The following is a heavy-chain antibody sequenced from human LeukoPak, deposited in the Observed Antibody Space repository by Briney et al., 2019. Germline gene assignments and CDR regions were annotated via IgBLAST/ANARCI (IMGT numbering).Heavy chain of an antibody. D-gene: IGHD3-3*01. CDR2: INHSGST. CDR3: ARAISYYDFWSGYQRWFDP. V-gene: IGHV4-34*01. Sequence: PSETLSLTCGVYGGSCRGYYWSWLRHPPGKGLEWIGEINHSGSTNYNPSLKSRVTISVDTSKNQFSLKLGSVTAADTAVYYCARAISYYDFWSGYQRWFDPWGQGTLVTVSS. J-gene: IGHJ5*02. CDR1: GGSCRGYY.